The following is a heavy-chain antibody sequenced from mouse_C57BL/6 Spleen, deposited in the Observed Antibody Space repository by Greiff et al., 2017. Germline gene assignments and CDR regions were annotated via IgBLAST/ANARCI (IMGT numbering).Heavy chain of an antibody. CDR3: ARTAYYSNYFWYFDV. CDR2: INPNNGGT. V-gene: IGHV1-18*01. J-gene: IGHJ1*03. D-gene: IGHD2-5*01. Sequence: EVKVVESGPELVKPGASVKIPCKASGYTFTDYNMDWVKQSHGKSLEWIGDINPNNGGTIYNQKFKGKATLTVDKSSSTAYMERRSLTSEDTAVYYCARTAYYSNYFWYFDVWGTGTTVTVSS. CDR1: GYTFTDYN.